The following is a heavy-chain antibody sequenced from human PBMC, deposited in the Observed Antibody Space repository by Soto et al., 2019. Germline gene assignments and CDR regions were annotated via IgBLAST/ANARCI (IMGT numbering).Heavy chain of an antibody. V-gene: IGHV1-69*06. CDR2: IIPIFGTA. CDR3: ASTSGSARPPYGMDV. Sequence: SVKVSCKASGGTFSSYAISWVRQAPGQGLEWMGGIIPIFGTANYAQKFQGRVTITADKSTSTAYMELSSLRSEDTAVYYCASTSGSARPPYGMDVWGQGTTVTVSS. J-gene: IGHJ6*02. D-gene: IGHD1-26*01. CDR1: GGTFSSYA.